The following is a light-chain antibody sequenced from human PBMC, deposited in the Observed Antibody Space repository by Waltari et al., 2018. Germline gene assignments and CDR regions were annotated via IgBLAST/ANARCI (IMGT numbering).Light chain of an antibody. CDR1: QYVLYSSNNKNY. CDR2: WAS. Sequence: DIVLTQSPDSLAVSLGGRATINCKSSQYVLYSSNNKNYLAWYQQKPGQPPKLLIYWASARESGVPDRFSGSGSGTDFTLTISSLQAEDVAVYYCQQYYSTPRTFGQGTKVEIK. CDR3: QQYYSTPRT. J-gene: IGKJ1*01. V-gene: IGKV4-1*01.